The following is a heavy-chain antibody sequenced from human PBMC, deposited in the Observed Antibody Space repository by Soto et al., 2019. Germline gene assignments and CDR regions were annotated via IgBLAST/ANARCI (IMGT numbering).Heavy chain of an antibody. Sequence: SETLSLTCTVSGGSISSYYWSWIRQPPGKGLEWIGYIYYSGSTNYNPSLKSRVTISVDTSKNQFSLKLSSVTAADTAVYYCARQQLGPGSYYYYMDVWGKGTTVTVSS. V-gene: IGHV4-59*08. CDR1: GGSISSYY. CDR3: ARQQLGPGSYYYYMDV. D-gene: IGHD6-6*01. J-gene: IGHJ6*03. CDR2: IYYSGST.